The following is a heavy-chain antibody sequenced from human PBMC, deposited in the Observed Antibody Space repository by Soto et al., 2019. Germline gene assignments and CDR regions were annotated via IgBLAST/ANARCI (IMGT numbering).Heavy chain of an antibody. CDR1: GVTFSNAW. J-gene: IGHJ4*02. D-gene: IGHD2-8*01. CDR2: IKSKTDGGTT. V-gene: IGHV3-15*07. Sequence: EVQLVESGGGLVKPGGSLRLSCAASGVTFSNAWMNWVRQAPGKGLEWVGRIKSKTDGGTTDYAAPVKGRFTISRDDSKNTLYLQMNSLETEDTAVYYCAAHRCLNGVCYLRWWWGPGTLGTVSS. CDR3: AAHRCLNGVCYLRWW.